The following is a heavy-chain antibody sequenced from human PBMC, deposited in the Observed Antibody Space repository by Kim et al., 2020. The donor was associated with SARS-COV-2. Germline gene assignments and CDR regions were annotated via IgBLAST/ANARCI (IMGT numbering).Heavy chain of an antibody. D-gene: IGHD3-3*01. J-gene: IGHJ3*02. Sequence: SETLSLTCTVSGGSISSGGYYWSWLRQHTGKGLEWIGYIYYSGSTYSNPSLKSRVTISVDTSKNQFSLKLSSVTAAATAVYYCARVARITSFGVVKSAFDIWGQGTMVTVSS. V-gene: IGHV4-31*03. CDR1: GGSISSGGYY. CDR3: ARVARITSFGVVKSAFDI. CDR2: IYYSGST.